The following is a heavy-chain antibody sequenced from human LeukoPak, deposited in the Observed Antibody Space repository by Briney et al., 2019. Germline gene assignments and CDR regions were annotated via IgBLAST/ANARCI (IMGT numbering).Heavy chain of an antibody. Sequence: PSETLSLTCTVSGGSISSSSYYWGWIRQPPGKGLEWIGHIYYSGSTNYNPSLKSRVTISVDTSKNQFSLNLSSMTAADTAVYYCARWGGYSYGWTRSFDYWGQGTLVTVSS. D-gene: IGHD5-18*01. CDR1: GGSISSSSYY. J-gene: IGHJ4*02. CDR2: IYYSGST. V-gene: IGHV4-61*05. CDR3: ARWGGYSYGWTRSFDY.